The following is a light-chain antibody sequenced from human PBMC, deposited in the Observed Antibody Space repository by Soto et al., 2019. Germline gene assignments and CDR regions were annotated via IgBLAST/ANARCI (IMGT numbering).Light chain of an antibody. CDR1: SSDIGSFNL. CDR3: CSYAASITVL. J-gene: IGLJ2*01. CDR2: EVT. V-gene: IGLV2-23*02. Sequence: QSVLTQPASVSGSPGQSITISCTGTSSDIGSFNLVSWYQQHPGKAPKLLISEVTKRPSGVSYRFSGSKSANTASLTISGLLAEDEAEYYCCSYAASITVLFGGGTKLTVL.